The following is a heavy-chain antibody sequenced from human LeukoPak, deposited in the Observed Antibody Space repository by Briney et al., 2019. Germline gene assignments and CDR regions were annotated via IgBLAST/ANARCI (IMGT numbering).Heavy chain of an antibody. V-gene: IGHV1-18*04. CDR1: GYTRTGYG. Sequence: GASLTLSCEASGYTRTGYGISWRRQAPGQRLEWMGWISAYNGNTNYAQKLQGRVTMTTDTSTSTAYMELRSLRSDDTAVYYCATVGAMDSYYFDYWGQGTLVTVSS. CDR2: ISAYNGNT. D-gene: IGHD5-18*01. CDR3: ATVGAMDSYYFDY. J-gene: IGHJ4*02.